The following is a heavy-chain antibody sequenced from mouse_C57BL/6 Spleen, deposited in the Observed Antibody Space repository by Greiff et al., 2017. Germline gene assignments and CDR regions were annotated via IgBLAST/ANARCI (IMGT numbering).Heavy chain of an antibody. Sequence: EVQLQQSGPELVKPGASVKISCKASGYTFTDYYMNWVKQSHGKSLEWIGDINPNNGGTSYNQIFKGKATLTVYKSSSTAYMELRSLTSEDSAVYYCARGIYYYGSSYGYFDVWGTGTTVTVSS. CDR3: ARGIYYYGSSYGYFDV. J-gene: IGHJ1*03. CDR2: INPNNGGT. D-gene: IGHD1-1*01. V-gene: IGHV1-26*01. CDR1: GYTFTDYY.